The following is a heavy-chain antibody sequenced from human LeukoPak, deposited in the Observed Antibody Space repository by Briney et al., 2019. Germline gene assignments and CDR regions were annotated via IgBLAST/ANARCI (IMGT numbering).Heavy chain of an antibody. J-gene: IGHJ4*02. CDR2: ISDSGGRT. Sequence: GGSLRLSCAASGFTFSSYAMTWVRQAPGKGLEWVAGISDSGGRTNYADSVKGQFTISRDNPKNTLYLQMNSLRAEDTAVYFCAKRGVVIRVILVGFHKEAYYFDSWGQGALVTVSS. CDR1: GFTFSSYA. V-gene: IGHV3-23*01. CDR3: AKRGVVIRVILVGFHKEAYYFDS. D-gene: IGHD3-22*01.